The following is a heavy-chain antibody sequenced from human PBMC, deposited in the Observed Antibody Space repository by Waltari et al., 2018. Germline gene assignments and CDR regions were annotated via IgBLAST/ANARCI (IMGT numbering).Heavy chain of an antibody. Sequence: QVQLQESGPGLVKPSETLSLTCTVSGGSISSYYWSWIRQPPGKGLEWIGYSDYSGRTNCNPDLKSRVTISVDTSKNQFSLKRSSVTAADTAVYYCARFLTVLEVWGQGTLVTVSS. V-gene: IGHV4-59*08. J-gene: IGHJ4*02. CDR2: SDYSGRT. CDR1: GGSISSYY. CDR3: ARFLTVLEV. D-gene: IGHD3-3*01.